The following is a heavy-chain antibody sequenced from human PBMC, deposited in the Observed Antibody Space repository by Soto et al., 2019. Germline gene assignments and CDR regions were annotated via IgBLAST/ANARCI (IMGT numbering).Heavy chain of an antibody. V-gene: IGHV1-2*04. CDR2: INPNSGGT. D-gene: IGHD6-19*01. CDR3: ARSGIAVAGPDAFDI. Sequence: VASVKVSCKASGYTFTGYYIHWVRQAPGQGLEWMGWINPNSGGTNYAQKFQGWVTMTRDTSISTAYMELGRLRSDDTAVYYCARSGIAVAGPDAFDISGQGTIVTVSS. J-gene: IGHJ3*02. CDR1: GYTFTGYY.